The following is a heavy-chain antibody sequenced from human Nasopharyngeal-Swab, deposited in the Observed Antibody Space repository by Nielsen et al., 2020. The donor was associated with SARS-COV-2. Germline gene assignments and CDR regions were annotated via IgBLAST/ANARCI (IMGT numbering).Heavy chain of an antibody. CDR2: INHSGST. V-gene: IGHV4-34*01. CDR3: ARPRRITIFGVVITRDAFDI. CDR1: GGSFSGYY. Sequence: SETLSLTSAVYGGSFSGYYWSWIRQLPGKGLEWIGEINHSGSTNYKPSLKSRVTISVDTSKNQFSLKLSSVTAADTAVYYCARPRRITIFGVVITRDAFDIWGLGTMFTVSS. D-gene: IGHD3-3*01. J-gene: IGHJ3*02.